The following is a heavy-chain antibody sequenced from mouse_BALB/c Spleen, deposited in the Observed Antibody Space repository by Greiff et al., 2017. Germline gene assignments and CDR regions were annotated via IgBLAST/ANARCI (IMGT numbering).Heavy chain of an antibody. Sequence: EVKLEESGPELVKPGASVKIPCKASGYTFTDYNMDWVKQSHGKSLEWIGDINPNNGGTIYNQKFKGKATLTVDKSSSTAYMELRSLTSEDTAVYYCARRTYGYSAWFAYWGQGTLVTVSA. J-gene: IGHJ3*01. CDR1: GYTFTDYN. CDR2: INPNNGGT. V-gene: IGHV1-18*01. CDR3: ARRTYGYSAWFAY. D-gene: IGHD1-2*01.